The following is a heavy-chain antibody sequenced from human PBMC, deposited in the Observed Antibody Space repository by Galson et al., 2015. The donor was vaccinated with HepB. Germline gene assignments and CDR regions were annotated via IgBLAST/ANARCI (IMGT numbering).Heavy chain of an antibody. CDR2: VYYSGTT. Sequence: ETLSFTCIVSGGSINSSNYYWGWIRQPPGKGLEWIGTVYYSGTTFYNPSLRSRVTISIDTSKNQVSLKLTSVTAADTAVYYCARRGVFGVVITDDSWGQGTLVTVSS. J-gene: IGHJ4*02. CDR3: ARRGVFGVVITDDS. CDR1: GGSINSSNYY. V-gene: IGHV4-39*01. D-gene: IGHD3-3*01.